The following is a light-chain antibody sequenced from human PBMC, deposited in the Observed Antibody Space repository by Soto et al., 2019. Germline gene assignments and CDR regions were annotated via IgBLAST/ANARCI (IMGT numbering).Light chain of an antibody. CDR3: QVWDSSGGPLYV. CDR1: NIGSKS. J-gene: IGLJ1*01. CDR2: YDS. Sequence: SYELTQPPSVSVAPGKTANITCGGNNIGSKSVHWYQQKPGQAPVLVIYYDSARPSGIPERFSGSNSGNTATLTISRVEAGDEADYYCQVWDSSGGPLYVFGAGTKVTVL. V-gene: IGLV3-21*04.